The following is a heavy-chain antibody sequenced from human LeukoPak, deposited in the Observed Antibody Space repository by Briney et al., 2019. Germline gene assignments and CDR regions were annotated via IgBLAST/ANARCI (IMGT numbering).Heavy chain of an antibody. V-gene: IGHV3-23*01. CDR3: AKGGSRGSSWVGDWFDS. CDR2: ISGRDGTV. J-gene: IGHJ5*01. CDR1: ESTLVSHA. Sequence: PGGSLRLSCAASESTLVSHAMSWVRQAPGKGLEWVAGISGRDGTVHFADSVTGRFSISRDDPKNTVFLHMRSLKADDTAVYYCAKGGSRGSSWVGDWFDSWGQGALVTVSS. D-gene: IGHD6-13*01.